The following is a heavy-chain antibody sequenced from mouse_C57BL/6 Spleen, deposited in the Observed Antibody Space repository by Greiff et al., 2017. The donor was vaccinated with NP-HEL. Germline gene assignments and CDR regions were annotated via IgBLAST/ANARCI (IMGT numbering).Heavy chain of an antibody. Sequence: EVQLQQSGPELVKPGASVKIPCKASGYTFTDYNMDWVKQSHGKSLEWIGDINPNNGGTIYNQKFKGKATLTVDKSSSTAYMELRSLTSEDTAVYYCARSAGVYYYGSSPFAYWGQGTLVTVSA. CDR2: INPNNGGT. CDR1: GYTFTDYN. V-gene: IGHV1-18*01. D-gene: IGHD1-1*01. J-gene: IGHJ3*01. CDR3: ARSAGVYYYGSSPFAY.